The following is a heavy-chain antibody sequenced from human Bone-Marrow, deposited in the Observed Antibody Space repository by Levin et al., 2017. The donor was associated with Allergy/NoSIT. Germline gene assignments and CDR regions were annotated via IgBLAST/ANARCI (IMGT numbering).Heavy chain of an antibody. V-gene: IGHV4-59*01. D-gene: IGHD3-3*02. Sequence: PSETLSLTCTVSGGSITTYYWNWIRQSQGKGLEWIGYVHHSGSTKYNPSLKSRVTMSVDSSKNQFSLNLSSLTAADTAVYYCAKWDESIKGFYVWGRGTLVTVSS. CDR2: VHHSGST. CDR3: AKWDESIKGFYV. CDR1: GGSITTYY. J-gene: IGHJ2*01.